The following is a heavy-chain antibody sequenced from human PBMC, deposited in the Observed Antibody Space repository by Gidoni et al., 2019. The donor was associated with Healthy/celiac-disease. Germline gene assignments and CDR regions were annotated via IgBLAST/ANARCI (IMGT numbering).Heavy chain of an antibody. CDR2: ISAYNGNT. D-gene: IGHD1-1*01. J-gene: IGHJ4*02. CDR1: GYTFTSYG. CDR3: ARDLQLERWEARNPNY. V-gene: IGHV1-18*01. Sequence: QVQLVQSGAEVKKPGASVTVSCKASGYTFTSYGISWVRQAPGQGLEWMGWISAYNGNTNYAQKLQGRVTMTTDTSTSTAYMELRSLRSDDTAVYYCARDLQLERWEARNPNYWGQGTLVTVSS.